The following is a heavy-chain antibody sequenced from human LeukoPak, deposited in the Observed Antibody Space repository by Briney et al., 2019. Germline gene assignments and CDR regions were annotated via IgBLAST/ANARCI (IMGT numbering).Heavy chain of an antibody. Sequence: SVKVSCKAPGGTFSSYAISWVRQAPGQGLEWMGRIIPILGIANYAQKFQGRVTITADKSTSTAYMELSSLRSEDTAVYYCARDGIAAAGTFDYWGQGTLVTVSS. V-gene: IGHV1-69*04. CDR3: ARDGIAAAGTFDY. CDR2: IIPILGIA. CDR1: GGTFSSYA. J-gene: IGHJ4*02. D-gene: IGHD6-13*01.